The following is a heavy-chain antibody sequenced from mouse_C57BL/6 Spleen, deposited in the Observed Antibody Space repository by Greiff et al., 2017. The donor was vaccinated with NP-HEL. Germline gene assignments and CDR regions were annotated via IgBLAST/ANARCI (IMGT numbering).Heavy chain of an antibody. Sequence: VQLQQSGAELVKPGASVKLSCTASGFNIKDYYMHWVKQRTEQGLEWIGRIDPEDGETKYAQKFQGKATITADTSSNTAYLQLSSLTSEDTAVYYCAIYYGNYPYAMDYWGQGTSVTVSS. CDR3: AIYYGNYPYAMDY. CDR1: GFNIKDYY. CDR2: IDPEDGET. D-gene: IGHD2-1*01. J-gene: IGHJ4*01. V-gene: IGHV14-2*01.